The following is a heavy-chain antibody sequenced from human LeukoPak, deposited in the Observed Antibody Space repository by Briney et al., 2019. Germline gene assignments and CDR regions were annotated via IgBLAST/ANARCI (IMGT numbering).Heavy chain of an antibody. CDR2: IYYSGST. V-gene: IGHV4-59*01. CDR3: ARARVDYGDYSLDY. D-gene: IGHD4-17*01. Sequence: SETLSLTCTVSGGSISSYYWSWIRQPPGKGLEWIGYIYYSGSTNYNPSLKSRVTISVDTSKNQFSLKLSSVSAADTAVYYCARARVDYGDYSLDYWGQGTLVTVSS. J-gene: IGHJ4*02. CDR1: GGSISSYY.